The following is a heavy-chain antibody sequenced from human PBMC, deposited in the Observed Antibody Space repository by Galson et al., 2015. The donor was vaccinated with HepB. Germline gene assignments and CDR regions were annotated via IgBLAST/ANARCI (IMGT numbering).Heavy chain of an antibody. Sequence: SLRLSCAASGFNFADESLSWLRQAPGKGLEWVGFIRIKAYGATTEYVASVKDRFIISRDDSKSIAYLQMNSLKTEDTAVYYCTRDYGGNSGRGYWGQGTLVTVSS. CDR2: IRIKAYGATT. CDR3: TRDYGGNSGRGY. J-gene: IGHJ4*02. D-gene: IGHD4-23*01. V-gene: IGHV3-49*03. CDR1: GFNFADES.